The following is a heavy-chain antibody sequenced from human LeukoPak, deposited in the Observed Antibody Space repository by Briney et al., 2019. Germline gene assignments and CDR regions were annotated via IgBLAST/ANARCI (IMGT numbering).Heavy chain of an antibody. D-gene: IGHD3-10*01. CDR3: AFPVREPYY. V-gene: IGHV3-11*04. CDR2: ISGGGTTT. CDR1: GVTFSDYY. J-gene: IGHJ4*02. Sequence: GGSLRLSCTASGVTFSDYYMSWVRQAPGKGLEWVSFISGGGTTTYSDSVKGRFTISRDNAKSSLYLQMNSLTTEDTAVYYCAFPVREPYYWGQVALVTVSS.